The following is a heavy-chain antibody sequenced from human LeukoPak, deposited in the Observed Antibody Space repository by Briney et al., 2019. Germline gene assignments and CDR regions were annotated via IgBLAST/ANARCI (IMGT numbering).Heavy chain of an antibody. CDR3: GRRDYYYYYMDV. J-gene: IGHJ6*03. CDR2: INPNSGGT. Sequence: GASVKVSCKASGYTFTGYYMHWVRQAPGQGLEWMGWINPNSGGTNYAQKFQGRVTMTRDTSISTAYMELSRLRSDDTAVYYCGRRDYYYYYMDVWGKGTTVTASS. CDR1: GYTFTGYY. V-gene: IGHV1-2*02.